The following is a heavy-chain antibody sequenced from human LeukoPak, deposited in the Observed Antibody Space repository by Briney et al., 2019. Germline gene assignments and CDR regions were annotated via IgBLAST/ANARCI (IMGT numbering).Heavy chain of an antibody. CDR1: GITLGNYG. CDR3: AKRGVVIRVILVGFHKEANYFDS. D-gene: IGHD3-22*01. Sequence: GGSLRLSCAVSGITLGNYGMSWVRQAPGKGLEWVAGISDSGGRTNYADSVKGRFTISRDNPKNTLYLQMNSLRVEDTAVYFCAKRGVVIRVILVGFHKEANYFDSWGQGALVTVSS. CDR2: ISDSGGRT. J-gene: IGHJ4*02. V-gene: IGHV3-23*01.